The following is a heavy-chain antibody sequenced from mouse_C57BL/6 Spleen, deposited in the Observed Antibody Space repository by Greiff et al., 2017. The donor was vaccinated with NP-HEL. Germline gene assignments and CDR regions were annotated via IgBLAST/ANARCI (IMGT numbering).Heavy chain of an antibody. V-gene: IGHV14-4*01. CDR3: TTGYYGNYVGY. Sequence: EVQLQQSGAELVRPGASVKLSCTASGFNIKDDYMHWVKQRPEQGLEWIGWIDPENGDTEYASKFQGKATITADTSSNTAYLQLSSLTSEDTAVYYCTTGYYGNYVGYLGQGTTLTVSS. J-gene: IGHJ2*01. D-gene: IGHD2-1*01. CDR2: IDPENGDT. CDR1: GFNIKDDY.